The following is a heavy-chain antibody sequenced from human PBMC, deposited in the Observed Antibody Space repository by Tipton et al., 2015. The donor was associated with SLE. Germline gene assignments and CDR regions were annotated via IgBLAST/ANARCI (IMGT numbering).Heavy chain of an antibody. CDR2: IYYSGST. CDR1: GGSISSYY. J-gene: IGHJ6*03. V-gene: IGHV4-59*01. Sequence: TLSLTCTVSGGSISSYYWSWSRQPPGKGLEWSGYIYYSGSTNYNPSLKRRVTISVDTSKNQFSLKLSSVTAADPAVYYCARSRDSSSCYYCYMDVWGRETSFTGS. CDR3: ARSRDSSSCYYCYMDV. D-gene: IGHD6-13*01.